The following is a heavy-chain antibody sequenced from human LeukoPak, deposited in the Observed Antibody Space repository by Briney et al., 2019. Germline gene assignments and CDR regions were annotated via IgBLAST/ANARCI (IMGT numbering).Heavy chain of an antibody. Sequence: SETLSLTCTVSGYSISSGYYWGWIRQPPGKGLEWIGSMYHRGSTYYNPSLKSRVTISVDTSKNQFSLKLNSVTAADTAVYYCARAMGITFGGPPQDRFDPWGQGTLVTVSS. J-gene: IGHJ5*02. D-gene: IGHD3-16*01. CDR1: GYSISSGYY. CDR2: MYHRGST. V-gene: IGHV4-38-2*02. CDR3: ARAMGITFGGPPQDRFDP.